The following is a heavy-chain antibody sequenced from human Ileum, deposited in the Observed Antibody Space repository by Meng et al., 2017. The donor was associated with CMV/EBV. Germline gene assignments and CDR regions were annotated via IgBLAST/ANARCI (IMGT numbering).Heavy chain of an antibody. V-gene: IGHV1-69*05. D-gene: IGHD3-3*01. CDR2: IIPIFGTA. CDR3: ASTPRWSGYYRGNYYYYGMDV. J-gene: IGHJ6*02. CDR1: GGSFSSYA. Sequence: SVKVSCKAAGGSFSSYASSWVRQAPGQGREWMGGIIPIFGTANNAQKFQGRVTITTDESTSTAYMELSSLRSEDTAVYYCASTPRWSGYYRGNYYYYGMDVWGQGTTVTVSS.